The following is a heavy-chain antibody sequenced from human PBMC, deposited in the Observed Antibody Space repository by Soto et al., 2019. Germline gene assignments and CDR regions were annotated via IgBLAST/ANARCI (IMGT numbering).Heavy chain of an antibody. D-gene: IGHD3-10*01. CDR1: GLTFSRYG. Sequence: GGSLRLSCAASGLTFSRYGMHWVRKAPGKGLEWVAVIWYDGSNKYYADSVKGRFTISRDNPKNTLYLQMNSLRAEDTAVYYCASEGSGDNDLHYWGQGTLVTVSS. V-gene: IGHV3-33*01. CDR3: ASEGSGDNDLHY. J-gene: IGHJ4*02. CDR2: IWYDGSNK.